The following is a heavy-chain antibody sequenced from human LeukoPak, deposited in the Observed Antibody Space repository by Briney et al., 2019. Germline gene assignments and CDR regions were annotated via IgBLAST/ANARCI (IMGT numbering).Heavy chain of an antibody. CDR3: ARVIGGSGYADY. Sequence: ASVKVSCKASGYTFTGYYMHWVRQAPGQGLEWMGWINPNSGGTNYAQKFQGRVTMTRDTSISTAYMELSRLRSDDTAVYYCARVIGGSGYADYWGQGTLVTVSS. D-gene: IGHD5-12*01. CDR1: GYTFTGYY. CDR2: INPNSGGT. V-gene: IGHV1-2*02. J-gene: IGHJ4*02.